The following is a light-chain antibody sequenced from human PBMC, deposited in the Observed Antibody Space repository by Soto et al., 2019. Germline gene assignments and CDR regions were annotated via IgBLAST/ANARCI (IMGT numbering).Light chain of an antibody. CDR1: SSDVGSYNL. J-gene: IGLJ1*01. V-gene: IGLV2-23*01. CDR2: EGS. CDR3: CSYAGSSTFYV. Sequence: QSALTQPASVPGSPGQSITISCTGTSSDVGSYNLVSWYQQHPGKAPKLMIYEGSKRPSGVSNRFSGSKSGNTASLTISGLXAEDEADYYCCSYAGSSTFYVFGTGTKVTVL.